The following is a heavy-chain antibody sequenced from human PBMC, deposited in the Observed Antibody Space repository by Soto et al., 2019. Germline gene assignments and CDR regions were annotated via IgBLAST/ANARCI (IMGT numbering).Heavy chain of an antibody. J-gene: IGHJ5*02. CDR2: IYYSGST. V-gene: IGHV4-59*08. D-gene: IGHD2-15*01. Sequence: SETLSLTCTVSGGSISSYYWSWIRQPPGKGLEWIGYIYYSGSTNYNPSLKSRVTISVDTSKNQFSLKLSSVTAADTAVYYCARQAVVVVAATRFGWFDPWGQGTLVTVPS. CDR1: GGSISSYY. CDR3: ARQAVVVVAATRFGWFDP.